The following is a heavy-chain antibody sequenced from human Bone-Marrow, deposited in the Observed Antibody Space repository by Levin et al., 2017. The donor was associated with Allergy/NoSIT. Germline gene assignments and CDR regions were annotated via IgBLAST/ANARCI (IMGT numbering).Heavy chain of an antibody. Sequence: GESLKISCAASGFSFSAYWMYWVRQVPGKGPVWVSRLNTDGSTTHYADSVKGRFTISRDNARNTVFLQMNSLRADDTALYYCARAHCSSTSCYLDGFWGQGTLVTVSS. CDR1: GFSFSAYW. J-gene: IGHJ4*02. D-gene: IGHD2-2*01. CDR3: ARAHCSSTSCYLDGF. V-gene: IGHV3-74*01. CDR2: LNTDGSTT.